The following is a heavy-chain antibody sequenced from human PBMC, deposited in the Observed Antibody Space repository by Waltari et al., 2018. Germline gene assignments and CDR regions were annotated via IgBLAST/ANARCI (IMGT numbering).Heavy chain of an antibody. CDR2: INEDGGEK. V-gene: IGHV3-7*01. J-gene: IGHJ3*02. CDR1: GFRTGG. CDR3: SKRLEI. Sequence: DVQPVESGGGLVQPGGSLRLSCEVSGFRTGGMDWVRQAPGKGLQWVANINEDGGEKYYVDSVKGRFTISRDNAKKLVYLEMNTLRAEDTATYYCSKRLEIWGRGTMVAVS.